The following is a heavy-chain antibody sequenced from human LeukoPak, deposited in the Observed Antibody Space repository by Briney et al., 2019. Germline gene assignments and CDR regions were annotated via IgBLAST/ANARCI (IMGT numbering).Heavy chain of an antibody. D-gene: IGHD5-24*01. J-gene: IGHJ4*02. V-gene: IGHV3-7*01. CDR1: GFTFSSYW. Sequence: PGGSLRLSCVASGFTFSSYWMSWVRQAPGKGLEWVANIKQDGSEKYYVDSVKGRFTISRDNAKNSLYLQMNSLRAEDTAVYYCARAGWLHYFDYWGQGTLVTVSS. CDR3: ARAGWLHYFDY. CDR2: IKQDGSEK.